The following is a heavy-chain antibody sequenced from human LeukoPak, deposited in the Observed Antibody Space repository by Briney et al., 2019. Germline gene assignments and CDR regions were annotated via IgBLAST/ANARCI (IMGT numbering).Heavy chain of an antibody. V-gene: IGHV3-21*01. D-gene: IGHD6-13*01. CDR3: ARDRWQQLVFFDY. J-gene: IGHJ4*02. Sequence: GGSLRLSCAASGFTFSSYSMNWVRQAPGKGLEWVSSISSSSSYIYYADSVKGRFTVSRDNAKNSLYLQMNSLRAEDTAVYYCARDRWQQLVFFDYWGQGTLVTVSS. CDR1: GFTFSSYS. CDR2: ISSSSSYI.